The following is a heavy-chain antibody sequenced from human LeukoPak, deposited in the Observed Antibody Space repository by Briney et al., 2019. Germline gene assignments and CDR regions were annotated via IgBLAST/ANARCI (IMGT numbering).Heavy chain of an antibody. CDR1: GGSISSYY. J-gene: IGHJ6*02. CDR3: ARQGMDV. CDR2: IYPGDSDT. V-gene: IGHV5-51*01. Sequence: ETLSLTCTVSGGSISSYYWSWIRQPPGKGLEWMGIIYPGDSDTRYSPSFQGQVTISADKSISTAYLQWSSLKASDTAMYYCARQGMDVWGQGTTVTVSS.